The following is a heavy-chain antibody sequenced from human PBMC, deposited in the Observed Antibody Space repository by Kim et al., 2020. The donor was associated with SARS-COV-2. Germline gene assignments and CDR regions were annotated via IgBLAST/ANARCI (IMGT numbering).Heavy chain of an antibody. Sequence: SVTRRHTISRDNAKNSLYLQMNSVRAEDAAVYYCARDPSLYGSGSYYPYWGQGTLVTVSS. D-gene: IGHD3-10*01. J-gene: IGHJ4*02. CDR3: ARDPSLYGSGSYYPY. V-gene: IGHV3-21*01.